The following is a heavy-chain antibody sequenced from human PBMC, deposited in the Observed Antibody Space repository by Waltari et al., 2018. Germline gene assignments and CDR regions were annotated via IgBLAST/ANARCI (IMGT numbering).Heavy chain of an antibody. CDR2: IIPILGIA. Sequence: QVQLVQSGAEVKKPGSSVKVSCKASGGTFSSYTISWVQQDPGQGLEWMGRIIPILGIANYAQKFQGRVTITADKSTSTAYMELSSLRSEDTAVYYCARGWDSGGSYPYWGQGTLVTVSS. V-gene: IGHV1-69*02. D-gene: IGHD1-26*01. J-gene: IGHJ4*02. CDR1: GGTFSSYT. CDR3: ARGWDSGGSYPY.